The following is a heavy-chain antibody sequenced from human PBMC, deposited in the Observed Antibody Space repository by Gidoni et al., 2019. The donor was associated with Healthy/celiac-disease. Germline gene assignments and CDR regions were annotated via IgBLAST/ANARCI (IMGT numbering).Heavy chain of an antibody. CDR3: AKGLHSSSWYTPQDYYYYYGMDV. CDR2: ISYDGSNK. V-gene: IGHV3-30*18. J-gene: IGHJ6*02. D-gene: IGHD6-13*01. CDR1: GFTFSSYG. Sequence: VESGGGVVQPGRSLRLSCAASGFTFSSYGMHWVRQAPGKGLGWVAVISYDGSNKYNADSVKGRFTISRDNSKNTLYLQMNSLRAEDTAVYYCAKGLHSSSWYTPQDYYYYYGMDVWGQGTTVTVSS.